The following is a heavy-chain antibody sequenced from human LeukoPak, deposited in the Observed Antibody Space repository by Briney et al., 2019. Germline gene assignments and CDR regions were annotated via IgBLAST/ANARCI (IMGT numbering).Heavy chain of an antibody. CDR2: IYYSGST. J-gene: IGHJ4*02. CDR3: ARYRSSHFDY. D-gene: IGHD6-13*01. CDR1: GGSISSYY. Sequence: PSETLSLTCTVSGGSISSYYWSWIRQPPGKGLEWIGYIYYSGSTNYNPSLKSRVTISVDTSKNQLSLKLSSVTAADTAVYYCARYRSSHFDYWGQGTLVTVSS. V-gene: IGHV4-59*08.